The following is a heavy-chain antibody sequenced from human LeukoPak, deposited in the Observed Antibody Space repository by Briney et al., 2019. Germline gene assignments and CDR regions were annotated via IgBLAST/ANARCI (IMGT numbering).Heavy chain of an antibody. D-gene: IGHD3-3*01. CDR3: ARVGFLGWLFDY. CDR2: IYYSGST. J-gene: IGHJ4*02. V-gene: IGHV4-59*01. Sequence: SETLSLTCTVSGGSISSYYWSWIRQPPGKGLEWLGYIYYSGSTNYNPSLKSRVTISVDTSKNQFSLKLSSVTAADTAVYYCARVGFLGWLFDYGGRGPLVPVPS. CDR1: GGSISSYY.